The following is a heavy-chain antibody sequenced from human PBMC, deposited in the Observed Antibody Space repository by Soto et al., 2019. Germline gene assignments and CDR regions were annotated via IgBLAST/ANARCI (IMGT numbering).Heavy chain of an antibody. CDR1: GFTVSSNY. CDR2: IYSGGST. J-gene: IGHJ3*02. Sequence: PGGSLRLSCAASGFTVSSNYMSWVRQAPGKGLEWVSIIYSGGSTYYADSVKGRFTISRDNSKNPLYLQMNSLRAEDTAVYYCARDERGGYGGNSPGAFDIWGQGTMVTVSS. V-gene: IGHV3-53*01. CDR3: ARDERGGYGGNSPGAFDI. D-gene: IGHD2-21*02.